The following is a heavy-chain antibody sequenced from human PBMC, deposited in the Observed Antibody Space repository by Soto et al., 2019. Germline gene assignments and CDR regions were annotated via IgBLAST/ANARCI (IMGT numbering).Heavy chain of an antibody. Sequence: EVQLLESGGGLVQPVGRLSCAASGFTFSSYAMSWVRQAPGKGLEWVSLISGSGGGTYYADYVKGRFTISRDNSKNTLYLQINCLRAEDTAVHYCAKHAAAAAPDYCGQGTLVTVSS. CDR1: GFTFSSYA. CDR3: AKHAAAAAPDY. D-gene: IGHD6-13*01. CDR2: ISGSGGGT. J-gene: IGHJ4*02. V-gene: IGHV3-23*01.